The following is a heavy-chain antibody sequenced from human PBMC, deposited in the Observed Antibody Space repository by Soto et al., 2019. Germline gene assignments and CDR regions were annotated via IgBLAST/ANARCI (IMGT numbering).Heavy chain of an antibody. V-gene: IGHV1-8*01. CDR1: GYTFTSYD. D-gene: IGHD3-10*01. CDR3: ARPELLWFGESSDAFDI. J-gene: IGHJ3*02. CDR2: MNPNSGNT. Sequence: ASVKVSCKASGYTFTSYDINWVRQATGQGLEWMGWMNPNSGNTGYAQKFQGRVTMTRNTSISTAYMELSSLRSEDTAVYYCARPELLWFGESSDAFDIWGQGTMVTVS.